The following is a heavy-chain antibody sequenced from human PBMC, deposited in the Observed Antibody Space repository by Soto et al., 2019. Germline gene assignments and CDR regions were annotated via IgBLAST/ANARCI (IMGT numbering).Heavy chain of an antibody. CDR1: GDSVSSNSPA. CDR3: TRARYDWKHRPPYYYMDV. D-gene: IGHD1-20*01. V-gene: IGHV6-1*01. CDR2: TYYKSKWYN. Sequence: SQTLSLTCAISGDSVSSNSPAWNWIRQSPSRGLEWLGRTYYKSKWYNDYAVPVKSRMTINPDTSKNQLSLQLKSVTPDDTAVYFCTRARYDWKHRPPYYYMDVWGKGTTVTVS. J-gene: IGHJ6*03.